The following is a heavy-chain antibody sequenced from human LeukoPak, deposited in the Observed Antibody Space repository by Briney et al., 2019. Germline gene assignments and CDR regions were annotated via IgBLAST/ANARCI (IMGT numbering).Heavy chain of an antibody. CDR3: ARVGRWQLVDYYHMDV. J-gene: IGHJ6*03. D-gene: IGHD6-6*01. V-gene: IGHV3-7*01. Sequence: PGGSLRLSCAASRFTFSTYWLSWVRQAPGKGLEWVANINQDGSEKYYVDSVKGRFTISRDNAKNSLYLQMNSLRAEDTAVYYCARVGRWQLVDYYHMDVWGKGTTVTVSS. CDR1: RFTFSTYW. CDR2: INQDGSEK.